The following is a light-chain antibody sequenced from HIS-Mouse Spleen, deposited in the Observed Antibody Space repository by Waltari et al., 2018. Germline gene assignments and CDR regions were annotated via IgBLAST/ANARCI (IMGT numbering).Light chain of an antibody. CDR3: SSYTSSSTRV. J-gene: IGLJ3*02. CDR2: DVS. CDR1: SSDVGGYNY. V-gene: IGLV2-14*03. Sequence: QSALTQPASVSGSPGQSITISCTGTSSDVGGYNYVSWYQQHPGKAPKLMIYDVSNRPSWVSTRFSGSKSGNTASLTISGLQAEDEADYYCSSYTSSSTRVFGGGTKLTVL.